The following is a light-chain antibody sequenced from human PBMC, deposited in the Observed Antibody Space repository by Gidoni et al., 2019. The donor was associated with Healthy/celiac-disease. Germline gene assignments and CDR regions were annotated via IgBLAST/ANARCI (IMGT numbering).Light chain of an antibody. CDR2: DAS. CDR1: QGISSA. Sequence: AIHLTQSPSSLSASVGDRVTLTFRARQGISSALAWYQQKPGNAPKSLIYDASSLESGVPSRFSGSGSGTDFTLTISSLQPEDFATYYCQQFNSYPLLTFGGGTKVEIK. V-gene: IGKV1-13*02. J-gene: IGKJ4*02. CDR3: QQFNSYPLLT.